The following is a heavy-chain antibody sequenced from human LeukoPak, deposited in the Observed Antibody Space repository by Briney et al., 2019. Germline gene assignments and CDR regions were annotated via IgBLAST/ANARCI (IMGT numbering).Heavy chain of an antibody. CDR2: ISYDGSNK. V-gene: IGHV3-30-3*01. D-gene: IGHD5-24*01. J-gene: IGHJ4*02. CDR3: ARDLRDGYNFEFGY. Sequence: TGRSRRLSCAASGFTFSSYAMHWFRQAPGKGLEWVAVISYDGSNKYYADSVKGRFTISRDNSKNTLYLQMNSLRAEDTAVYYCARDLRDGYNFEFGYWGQGTLVTVSS. CDR1: GFTFSSYA.